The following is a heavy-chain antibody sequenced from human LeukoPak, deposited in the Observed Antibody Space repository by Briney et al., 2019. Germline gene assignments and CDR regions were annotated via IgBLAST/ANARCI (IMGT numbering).Heavy chain of an antibody. D-gene: IGHD5-12*01. CDR3: ARRGGYTFDYDD. CDR2: VYYSGST. Sequence: KSSETLSLTCTVSGGSISSSSFYWAWIRQPPGKGLEWIGDVYYSGSTYCNPSLKSRVTISVDTSKNQFSLKLSSVTAADTAVYYCARRGGYTFDYDDWGQGTLVTVSS. J-gene: IGHJ4*02. CDR1: GGSISSSSFY. V-gene: IGHV4-39*07.